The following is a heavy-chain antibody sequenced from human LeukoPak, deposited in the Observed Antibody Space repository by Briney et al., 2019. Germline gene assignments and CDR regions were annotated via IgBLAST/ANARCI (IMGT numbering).Heavy chain of an antibody. D-gene: IGHD3-9*01. J-gene: IGHJ4*02. CDR1: GFTFSSYW. Sequence: PGGSLRLSCAASGFTFSSYWMNWARQAPGKGLEWVSSIGGNDGKTYYRDSVKGRFTIPRDNSKNTLYLQVNSLRAEDTAVYHCTRVIRNYDMAFDYWGQGTLVTVST. CDR3: TRVIRNYDMAFDY. V-gene: IGHV3-23*01. CDR2: IGGNDGKT.